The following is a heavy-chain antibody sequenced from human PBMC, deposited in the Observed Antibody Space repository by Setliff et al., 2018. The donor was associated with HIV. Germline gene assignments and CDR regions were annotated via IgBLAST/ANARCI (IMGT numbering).Heavy chain of an antibody. CDR2: IYYSGST. D-gene: IGHD3-16*01. J-gene: IGHJ4*02. Sequence: PSETLSLTCTVSGDSISSYYWSWIRQPPGKGLEWIGYIYYSGSTNYNPSLKSRVTISVDTSKNQFSLKLSSVTAADTAVYYCARGRSGGRDYWGQGTLVTVSS. CDR1: GDSISSYY. V-gene: IGHV4-59*01. CDR3: ARGRSGGRDY.